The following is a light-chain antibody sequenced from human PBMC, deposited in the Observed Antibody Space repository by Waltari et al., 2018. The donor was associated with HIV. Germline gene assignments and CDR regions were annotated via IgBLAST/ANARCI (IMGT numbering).Light chain of an antibody. J-gene: IGLJ3*02. CDR2: DNN. CDR3: GTWDRSLSAAV. Sequence: QSVLTQPPSVSADPGQKVTISCSGSTSTIGNDYVSWYQHVPGAAPRLLIYDNNKRPSGIPDRFSGSRSGTSATLGITGLQTGDEAHYYCGTWDRSLSAAVFGGGTKLTVL. V-gene: IGLV1-51*01. CDR1: TSTIGNDY.